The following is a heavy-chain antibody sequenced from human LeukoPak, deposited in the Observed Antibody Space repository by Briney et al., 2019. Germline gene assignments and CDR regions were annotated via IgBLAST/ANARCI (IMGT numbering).Heavy chain of an antibody. J-gene: IGHJ6*02. CDR2: IRSYTGNT. CDR3: ARFLAVAGHYYYYGMDV. Sequence: ASVKDSCKASGYTLTGYGISWVRQAPGHGLEWMGWIRSYTGNTNCAQKLQGRVTMTTDTSTSTAYMELRSLRSDDAAVYYCARFLAVAGHYYYYGMDVWGQGTTVTVSS. D-gene: IGHD6-19*01. V-gene: IGHV1-18*01. CDR1: GYTLTGYG.